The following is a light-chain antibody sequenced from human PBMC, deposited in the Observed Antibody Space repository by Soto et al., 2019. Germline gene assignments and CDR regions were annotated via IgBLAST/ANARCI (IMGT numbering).Light chain of an antibody. V-gene: IGKV1-5*01. CDR2: DAS. Sequence: GDIVTITCRASQSISSWLAWYQQKPGKAPKLLIYDASSLESGVPSRFSGSGSGTEFTLTISSLQPEDFATYYCQQSYSTPYTFGQGTKVDI. CDR1: QSISSW. J-gene: IGKJ2*01. CDR3: QQSYSTPYT.